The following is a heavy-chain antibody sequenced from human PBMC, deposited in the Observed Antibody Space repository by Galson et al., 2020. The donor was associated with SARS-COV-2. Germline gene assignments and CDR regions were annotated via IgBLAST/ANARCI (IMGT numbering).Heavy chain of an antibody. J-gene: IGHJ4*02. D-gene: IGHD5-18*01. CDR3: ARDEGYSSGYTAPDY. Sequence: ASETLSLTCTVSGGSISSSNYFWGWIRQPPGKGLEWIGSIYYSGSTYYNPSLKSRVTISLDTSKNQFSLRLISVTAADTAVYFCARDEGYSSGYTAPDYWGQGTLVIVSS. CDR1: GGSISSSNYF. CDR2: IYYSGST. V-gene: IGHV4-39*07.